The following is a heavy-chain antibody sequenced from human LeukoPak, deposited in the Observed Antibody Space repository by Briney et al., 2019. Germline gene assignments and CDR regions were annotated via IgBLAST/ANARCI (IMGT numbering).Heavy chain of an antibody. V-gene: IGHV4-39*01. CDR3: ARALGYCSGGSCTRGYNWFDP. CDR2: IYYGGST. J-gene: IGHJ5*02. Sequence: KASETLSLTCTVSGGSISSSDYYWGWIRQPPGKGLGWIGSIYYGGSTYYNPSLKSRVTISVDTSMNQFSLKLSFVSTTDTAVYYCARALGYCSGGSCTRGYNWFDPWGQGTLVTVPS. CDR1: GGSISSSDYY. D-gene: IGHD2-15*01.